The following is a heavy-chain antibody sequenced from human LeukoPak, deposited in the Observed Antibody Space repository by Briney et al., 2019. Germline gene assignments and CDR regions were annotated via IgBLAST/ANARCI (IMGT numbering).Heavy chain of an antibody. CDR3: ATVRYSSSWYLNY. D-gene: IGHD6-13*01. Sequence: GASVKVSCKVSGYTLTELSMHWVRQAPGKGLVWMGGLDPEDGETIYAQKFQGRVTMTEDTSTDTAYMELSSLRSEDTAVYYCATVRYSSSWYLNYWGQGTLVTVSS. CDR1: GYTLTELS. CDR2: LDPEDGET. V-gene: IGHV1-24*01. J-gene: IGHJ4*02.